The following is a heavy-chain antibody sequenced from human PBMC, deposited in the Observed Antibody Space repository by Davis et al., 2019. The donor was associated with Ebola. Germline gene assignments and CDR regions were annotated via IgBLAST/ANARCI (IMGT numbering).Heavy chain of an antibody. CDR2: IYYSGST. J-gene: IGHJ4*02. V-gene: IGHV4-39*07. D-gene: IGHD2-2*01. Sequence: PSETLSLTCTVSGGSLSSSRYYWGWIRQSPGKGLEYIGSIYYSGSTYYNPSLRSRVTMPVDTSKNQFSLKLSSVTAADTAVYYCATLIPRFCSSTSCHTPEYFDYWGQGTLVTVSS. CDR3: ATLIPRFCSSTSCHTPEYFDY. CDR1: GGSLSSSRYY.